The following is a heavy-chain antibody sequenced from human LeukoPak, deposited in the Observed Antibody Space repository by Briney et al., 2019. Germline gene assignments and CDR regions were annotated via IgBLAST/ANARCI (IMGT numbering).Heavy chain of an antibody. J-gene: IGHJ4*02. D-gene: IGHD1-26*01. Sequence: GASVKVSCKASGYTFTSYGISWVRQAPGQGLEWMGGIIPISGTANYAQKLQDRVTITADASTSTAYMELSSLRSEDTAVYYCARSVGADHFDYWGQGTLVTVSS. CDR1: GYTFTSYG. V-gene: IGHV1-69*13. CDR3: ARSVGADHFDY. CDR2: IIPISGTA.